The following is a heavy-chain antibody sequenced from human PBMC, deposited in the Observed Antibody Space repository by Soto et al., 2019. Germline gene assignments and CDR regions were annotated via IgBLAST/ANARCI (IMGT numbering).Heavy chain of an antibody. J-gene: IGHJ6*02. CDR1: GYTFTSYG. CDR3: ASGGDAYCGGDCYSYYYYGTDV. Sequence: ASVKVSCKASGYTFTSYGISWVRQAPGQGLEWMGWISAYNGNTNYAQKLQGRVTMTTDTSTSTAYMELRSLRSDDTAVYYCASGGDAYCGGDCYSYYYYGTDVWGQGTTVTVSS. V-gene: IGHV1-18*01. CDR2: ISAYNGNT. D-gene: IGHD2-21*02.